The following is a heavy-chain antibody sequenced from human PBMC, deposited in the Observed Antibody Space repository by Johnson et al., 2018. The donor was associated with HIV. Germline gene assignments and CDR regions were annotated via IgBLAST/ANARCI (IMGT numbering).Heavy chain of an antibody. V-gene: IGHV3-43D*04. CDR2: ISWDGGST. J-gene: IGHJ3*02. CDR3: ARAPGGWVGAFDI. CDR1: RFTFDDYA. Sequence: VQLVESGGGVVRPGGSLRLSCSASRFTFDDYAMHWVRQAPGKGLEWVSLISWDGGSTYYADSVKGRFTISRDNSKNSLYLQMSSLRAEDTAVYYCARAPGGWVGAFDIWGQGTMVTVSS. D-gene: IGHD6-19*01.